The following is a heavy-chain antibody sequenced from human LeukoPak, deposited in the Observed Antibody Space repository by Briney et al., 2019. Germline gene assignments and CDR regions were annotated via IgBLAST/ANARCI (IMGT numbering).Heavy chain of an antibody. CDR3: ARQYSSSWFYFDY. CDR1: GFTFSSYS. CDR2: ISSSSSYI. J-gene: IGHJ4*02. D-gene: IGHD6-13*01. Sequence: GGSLRLSCAASGFTFSSYSMNWFRQAPGEGLEWVSSISSSSSYIYYADSVKGRFTISRDNAKNSLYLQMNSLRAEDTAVYYCARQYSSSWFYFDYWGQGTLVTVSS. V-gene: IGHV3-21*01.